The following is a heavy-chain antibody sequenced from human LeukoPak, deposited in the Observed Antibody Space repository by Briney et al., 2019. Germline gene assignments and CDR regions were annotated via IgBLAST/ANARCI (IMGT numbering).Heavy chain of an antibody. D-gene: IGHD2-8*01. J-gene: IGHJ4*02. V-gene: IGHV1-69*13. CDR1: GGTYSSYA. CDR2: IIPVFGTA. Sequence: ASVKVSCKASGGTYSSYAISWVRQAPGQGLEWMGGIIPVFGTANYAQKFQGRVRMTADEPTSRAYMELSSRRSEDTAVYYCASAGRAGVSNFDYWGQETLVTLCS. CDR3: ASAGRAGVSNFDY.